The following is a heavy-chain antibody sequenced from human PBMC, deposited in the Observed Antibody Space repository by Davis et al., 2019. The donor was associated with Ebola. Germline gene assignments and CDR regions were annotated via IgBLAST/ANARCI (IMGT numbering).Heavy chain of an antibody. CDR1: GFTVSSSY. D-gene: IGHD3-10*01. CDR3: ARVGLWFGELFDGMDV. Sequence: PGGSLRLSCAASGFTVSSSYMSWVRQAPGKGLEWVSLIYSGGSTYYADSVKGRFTISRHNSKNTLYLQMNNLRAEDTAVYYCARVGLWFGELFDGMDVWGQGTTVTVSS. J-gene: IGHJ6*02. CDR2: IYSGGST. V-gene: IGHV3-53*04.